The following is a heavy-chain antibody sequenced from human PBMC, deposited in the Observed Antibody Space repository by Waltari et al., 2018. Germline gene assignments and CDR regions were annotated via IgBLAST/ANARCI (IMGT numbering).Heavy chain of an antibody. CDR1: AW. V-gene: IGHV3-15*01. J-gene: IGHJ4*02. Sequence: AWMGWVRQAPGKGLEWVGRIKSKTDGGTTDYAAPVKGRFIISRDDSKNTLSLQMDSLKIDDTAVYYCTDVSTRGENWGQGTLVTVSS. CDR2: IKSKTDGGTT. D-gene: IGHD2-21*01. CDR3: TDVSTRGEN.